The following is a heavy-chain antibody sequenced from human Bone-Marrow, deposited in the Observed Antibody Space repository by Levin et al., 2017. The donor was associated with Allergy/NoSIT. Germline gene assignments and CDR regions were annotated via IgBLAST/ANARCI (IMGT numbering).Heavy chain of an antibody. Sequence: SETLSLTCAVYGGSFSGYYWSWIRQPPGKGLEWIGEINHSGSTNYNPSLKSRVTISVDTSKNQFSLKLSSVTAADTAVYYCARLGRDGYKYYFDYWGQGTLVTVSS. CDR1: GGSFSGYY. CDR3: ARLGRDGYKYYFDY. CDR2: INHSGST. J-gene: IGHJ4*02. D-gene: IGHD5-24*01. V-gene: IGHV4-34*01.